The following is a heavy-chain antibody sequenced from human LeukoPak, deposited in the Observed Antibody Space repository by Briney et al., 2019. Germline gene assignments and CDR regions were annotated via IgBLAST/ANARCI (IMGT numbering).Heavy chain of an antibody. Sequence: PGGSLRLPCAASGFTFSSYEMNWVRQAPGKGLEWISYINSRSSTIYYADSVKGRFTISRDNVKNSLYLQMNSLRTEDTAIYYCTGAWHFDERSGYFDLWGQGSLVTVSS. CDR2: INSRSSTI. J-gene: IGHJ4*02. CDR3: TGAWHFDERSGYFDL. V-gene: IGHV3-48*03. CDR1: GFTFSSYE. D-gene: IGHD3-22*01.